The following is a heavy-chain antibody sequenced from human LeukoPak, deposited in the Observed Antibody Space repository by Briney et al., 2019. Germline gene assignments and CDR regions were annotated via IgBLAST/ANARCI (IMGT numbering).Heavy chain of an antibody. CDR3: ARSTNGPDY. V-gene: IGHV3-74*01. J-gene: IGHJ4*02. CDR1: GFSFSSYG. D-gene: IGHD2-8*01. Sequence: GGSLRLSCAASGFSFSSYGMHWVRQAPGKGLVWVARINSDGSRTYYADSVKGRFTISRDDAKNTLYLQMNILRAEDTAVYYCARSTNGPDYWGQGTLVTVSS. CDR2: INSDGSRT.